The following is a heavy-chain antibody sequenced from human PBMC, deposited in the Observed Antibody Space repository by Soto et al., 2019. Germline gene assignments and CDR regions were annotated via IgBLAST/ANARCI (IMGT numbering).Heavy chain of an antibody. J-gene: IGHJ4*02. CDR1: GGSISSSSYF. D-gene: IGHD3-3*01. CDR3: ARRGIFYGAHTYYFDY. Sequence: QLQLQQSGPGLVKPSETLSLTCTVSGGSISSSSYFWGWIRQPPGKGLEWIGSIYYSGSTYYNPSLKSRVTISVDTSRNQFSLKLSSVTAADTAVYYCARRGIFYGAHTYYFDYWGQGTLVTVSS. V-gene: IGHV4-39*01. CDR2: IYYSGST.